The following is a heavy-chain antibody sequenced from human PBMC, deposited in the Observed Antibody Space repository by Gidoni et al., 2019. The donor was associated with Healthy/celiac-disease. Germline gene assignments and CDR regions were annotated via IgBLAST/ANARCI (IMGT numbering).Heavy chain of an antibody. J-gene: IGHJ4*02. Sequence: EVQLVESGGGLVQPGRSLRLSCTASGFTFGDYAMSWFRQAPGKGLDWLGFIRSKAYGGTTEYAASVKGRFTISRDDSKSIAYLQMNSLKTEDTAVYYCTRDRVGGIAVVWGQGTLVTVSS. CDR3: TRDRVGGIAVV. V-gene: IGHV3-49*03. D-gene: IGHD6-19*01. CDR1: GFTFGDYA. CDR2: IRSKAYGGTT.